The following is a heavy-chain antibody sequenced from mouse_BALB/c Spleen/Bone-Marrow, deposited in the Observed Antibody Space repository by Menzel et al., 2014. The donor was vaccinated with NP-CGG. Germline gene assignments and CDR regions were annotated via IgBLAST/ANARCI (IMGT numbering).Heavy chain of an antibody. D-gene: IGHD2-1*01. CDR1: GFDFSRYW. Sequence: EVQRVESGGGLVQPGGSLELSCAASGFDFSRYWMSWVRQAPGKGLEWIGEINPDSSTINYTPSLKDKFIISRDNAKNTLYLQMSKVRSEDTALYYCARLGYYGKGDYWGQGTTLTVSS. CDR3: ARLGYYGKGDY. V-gene: IGHV4-1*02. J-gene: IGHJ2*01. CDR2: INPDSSTI.